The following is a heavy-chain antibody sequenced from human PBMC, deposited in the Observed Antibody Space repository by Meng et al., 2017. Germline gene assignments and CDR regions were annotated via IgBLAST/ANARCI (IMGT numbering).Heavy chain of an antibody. CDR2: LNAGNGDT. Sequence: QCHVLQSGAVVKEPGASVKVSCKASGYTFTSYAMHWVRQAPGQSLEWMGWLNAGNGDTKYSQKFQGRVTITRDSSASTAYMELSSLRSEDTAVYYCARDSCTGGICYRGSFDYWAQGTLVTVSS. D-gene: IGHD2-15*01. V-gene: IGHV1-3*01. CDR1: GYTFTSYA. CDR3: ARDSCTGGICYRGSFDY. J-gene: IGHJ4*02.